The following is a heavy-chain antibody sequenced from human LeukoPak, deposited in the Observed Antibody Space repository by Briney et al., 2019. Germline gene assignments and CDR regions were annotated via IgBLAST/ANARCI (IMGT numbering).Heavy chain of an antibody. CDR3: AKGNNYYDSSGYPDY. CDR1: GFTFSTYG. D-gene: IGHD3-22*01. J-gene: IGHJ4*02. CDR2: ISYDGSNK. Sequence: GRSLRLSCAASGFTFSTYGMHWVRQAPGKGLEWVAVISYDGSNKYYADSVKGRFTISRDNSKNSLYLQMNSLRTEDTALYYCAKGNNYYDSSGYPDYWGQGTLVTVSS. V-gene: IGHV3-30*18.